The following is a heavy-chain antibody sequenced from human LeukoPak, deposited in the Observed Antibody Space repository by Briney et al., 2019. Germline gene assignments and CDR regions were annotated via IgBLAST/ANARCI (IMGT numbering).Heavy chain of an antibody. CDR2: INPSGGST. Sequence: ASVTVSCKASGYTFTSYYMHWVRQAPGQGLEWMGLINPSGGSTSYAQKFQGRVTMTRDTSTSTVYMELSSLRSEDTAVYYCARGGIVLMVYAKLNLDYWGQGTLVTVSS. J-gene: IGHJ4*02. D-gene: IGHD2-8*01. CDR3: ARGGIVLMVYAKLNLDY. CDR1: GYTFTSYY. V-gene: IGHV1-46*01.